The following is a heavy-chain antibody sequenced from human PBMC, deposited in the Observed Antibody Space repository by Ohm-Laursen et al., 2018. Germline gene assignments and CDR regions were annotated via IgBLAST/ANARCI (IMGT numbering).Heavy chain of an antibody. CDR3: AKGGLTVLDAFDI. CDR2: ISSNSGTI. Sequence: GSLRLSCTASGFTFSDSYMSWIRQTPGKGLKCVSYISSNSGTIYYADSVKGRFTISRDNAKNSLYLQMNSLRAEDTAVYYCAKGGLTVLDAFDIWGQGTMVTVSS. D-gene: IGHD7-27*01. V-gene: IGHV3-11*01. CDR1: GFTFSDSY. J-gene: IGHJ3*02.